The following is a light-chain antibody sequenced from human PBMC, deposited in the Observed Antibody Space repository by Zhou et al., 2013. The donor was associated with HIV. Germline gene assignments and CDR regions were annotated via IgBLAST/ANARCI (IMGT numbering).Light chain of an antibody. CDR2: DAS. J-gene: IGKJ3*01. CDR3: QQYGSSPFT. Sequence: IVLAQSPATLSLSPGERATLSCRVSQSVSNSVAWYQQKPGQAPRLLIYDASNRATGIPARFSGSGSGTDFTLTISSLEPEDFAVYYCQQYGSSPFTFGPGTKVD. V-gene: IGKV3-11*01. CDR1: QSVSNS.